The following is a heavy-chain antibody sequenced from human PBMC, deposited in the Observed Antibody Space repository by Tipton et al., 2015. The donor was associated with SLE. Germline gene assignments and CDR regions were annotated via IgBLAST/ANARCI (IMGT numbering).Heavy chain of an antibody. Sequence: TLSLTCAVSGGSMSSVSDYWSWIRQPAGKELEWIGRIHTSGSTYYNPSFNSRVSMSVDMSKNQFSLMLTSVTAIDTAVYYCARESDAFDIWGQGTMVTVSS. CDR3: ARESDAFDI. CDR2: IHTSGST. J-gene: IGHJ3*02. V-gene: IGHV4-61*02. CDR1: GGSMSSVSDY.